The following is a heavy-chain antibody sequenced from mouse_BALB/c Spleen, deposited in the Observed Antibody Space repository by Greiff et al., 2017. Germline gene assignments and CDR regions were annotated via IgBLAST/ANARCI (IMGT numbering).Heavy chain of an antibody. CDR2: IRNKANGYTT. CDR1: GFTFTDYY. V-gene: IGHV7-3*02. D-gene: IGHD3-3*01. CDR3: ARAVLYAMDY. Sequence: EVMLVESGGGLVQPGGSLRLSCATSGFTFTDYYMSWVRQPPGKALEWLGFIRNKANGYTTEYSASVKGRFTISRDNSQSILYLQMNTLRAEDSATYYCARAVLYAMDYWGQGTSVTVSS. J-gene: IGHJ4*01.